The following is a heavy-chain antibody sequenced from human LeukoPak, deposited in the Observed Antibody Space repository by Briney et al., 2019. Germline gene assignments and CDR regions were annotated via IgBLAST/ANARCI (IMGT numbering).Heavy chain of an antibody. CDR1: GFTFSSYW. D-gene: IGHD3-10*01. Sequence: GGSLRLSCAASGFTFSSYWMSWVRQAPGKGLEWVANIKQDGSEKYYVDSVKGRFTISRDNAKNSLYLQMNSLRAEDTAVYYCARSRGAGSGSFYYYYYMDVWGKGTTVTVSS. J-gene: IGHJ6*03. V-gene: IGHV3-7*01. CDR2: IKQDGSEK. CDR3: ARSRGAGSGSFYYYYYMDV.